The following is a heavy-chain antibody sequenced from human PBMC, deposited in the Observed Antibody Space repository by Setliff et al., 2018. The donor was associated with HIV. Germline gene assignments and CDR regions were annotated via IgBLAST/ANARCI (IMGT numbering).Heavy chain of an antibody. CDR3: ARIFGDQGYYYGMDV. CDR2: IYHSEST. J-gene: IGHJ6*02. V-gene: IGHV4-38-2*01. Sequence: PSETLSLTCAVSGYSISSGYYWGWIRQPPGKGLEWIGSIYHSESTYYNPSLKSRVTISVDTSKNQFSLKLSSVTAADTAVYYCARIFGDQGYYYGMDVWGQGTTVTVSS. D-gene: IGHD3-3*01. CDR1: GYSISSGYY.